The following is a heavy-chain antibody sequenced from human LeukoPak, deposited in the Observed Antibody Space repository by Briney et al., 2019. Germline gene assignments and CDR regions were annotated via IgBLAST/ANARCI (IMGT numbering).Heavy chain of an antibody. J-gene: IGHJ5*02. Sequence: SETLSLTCTVSGGSISSSSYYWGWIRQPPGKGLEWIGSIYYSGSTYYNPSLKSRVTISVDTSKNQFSLKLSSVTAADTAVYYCARPRRQRNWFDPWGQGTLVTVSS. V-gene: IGHV4-39*01. CDR2: IYYSGST. CDR1: GGSISSSSYY. D-gene: IGHD6-25*01. CDR3: ARPRRQRNWFDP.